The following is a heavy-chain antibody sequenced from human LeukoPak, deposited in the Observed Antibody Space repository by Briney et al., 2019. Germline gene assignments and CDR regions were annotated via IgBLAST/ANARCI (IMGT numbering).Heavy chain of an antibody. J-gene: IGHJ3*02. CDR3: AKDVTGYSSSQDAFDI. Sequence: PGGSLRLSCAASGFTFSSYAMSWVRQAPGKGLEWVSAISGSGGSTYYADSVKGRFTISRDNSKNTLYLQMNSLRAEDTAVYYCAKDVTGYSSSQDAFDIWGQGTMVTVSS. CDR2: ISGSGGST. V-gene: IGHV3-23*01. CDR1: GFTFSSYA. D-gene: IGHD6-13*01.